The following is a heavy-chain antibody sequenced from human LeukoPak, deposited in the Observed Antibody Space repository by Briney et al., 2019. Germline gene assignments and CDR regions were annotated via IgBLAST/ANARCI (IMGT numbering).Heavy chain of an antibody. CDR3: AKDLIVGASIPDAFDI. Sequence: GGSLRLSCAASGFTFSSYGMHWVRQAPGKGREWVAVISYDGSNKYYADSVKGRFTISRDNSQNTLYLQMNSLRAEDTAVYYCAKDLIVGASIPDAFDIWGQGTMVTVSS. D-gene: IGHD1-26*01. J-gene: IGHJ3*02. V-gene: IGHV3-30*18. CDR1: GFTFSSYG. CDR2: ISYDGSNK.